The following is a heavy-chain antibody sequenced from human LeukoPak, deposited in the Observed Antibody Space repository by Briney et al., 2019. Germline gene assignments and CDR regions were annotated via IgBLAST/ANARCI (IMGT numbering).Heavy chain of an antibody. V-gene: IGHV4-39*07. CDR2: IYYSGNT. CDR3: ARGGGYGSGPY. CDR1: GGSISSGSYY. D-gene: IGHD3-10*01. J-gene: IGHJ4*01. Sequence: PSETLSLTCTVSGGSISSGSYYWGWIRQPPGKGLEWIGSIYYSGNTYYNPSLKSRVTISVDASKNEFSLKLTSVTAADTAVYYCARGGGYGSGPYWGHGTLVTVSS.